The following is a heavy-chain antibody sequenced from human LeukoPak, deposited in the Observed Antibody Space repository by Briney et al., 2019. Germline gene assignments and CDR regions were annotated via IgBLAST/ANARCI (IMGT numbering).Heavy chain of an antibody. D-gene: IGHD6-13*01. J-gene: IGHJ6*02. CDR2: INPDGSRI. CDR1: GFTFSTSW. CDR3: ARVRLLIAAAGTTAYYYGMDV. V-gene: IGHV3-7*01. Sequence: GGSLRLSCAASGFTFSTSWMTWVRQAPGKGLDWLGNINPDGSRINYVDSVKGRFTFSRDNAKNSLFLQMNSLRAEDTAVYYCARVRLLIAAAGTTAYYYGMDVWGQGTTVTVSS.